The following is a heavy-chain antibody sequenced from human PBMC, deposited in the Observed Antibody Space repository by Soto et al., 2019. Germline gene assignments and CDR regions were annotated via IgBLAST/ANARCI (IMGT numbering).Heavy chain of an antibody. CDR1: GFPFSSVA. CDR2: ISDNGGNT. CDR3: AKLYWNPRYFDY. Sequence: SITLSCAASGFPFSSVAMTWVRQAPGKGLEWVSSISDNGGNTDYADSVRGRFSLSRDNSKNTLYLQMNHLKAEDTAVYYCAKLYWNPRYFDYWGQGARVTVSS. D-gene: IGHD1-1*01. V-gene: IGHV3-23*01. J-gene: IGHJ4*02.